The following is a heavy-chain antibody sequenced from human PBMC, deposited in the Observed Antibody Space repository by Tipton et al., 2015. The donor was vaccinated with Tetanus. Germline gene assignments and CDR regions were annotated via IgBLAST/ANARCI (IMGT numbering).Heavy chain of an antibody. CDR3: ANHPGAKTQFDY. D-gene: IGHD1-26*01. J-gene: IGHJ4*02. CDR1: GGSISSYY. V-gene: IGHV4-4*07. CDR2: IYTSGST. Sequence: GLVKPSETLSLTCTVSGGSISSYYWSSIRQPAGKGLEWIGRIYTSGSTNYNPSLKSRVTMSVDTSKNQFSLKLSSVAAADTAVYYCANHPGAKTQFDYWGQGTLVTVSS.